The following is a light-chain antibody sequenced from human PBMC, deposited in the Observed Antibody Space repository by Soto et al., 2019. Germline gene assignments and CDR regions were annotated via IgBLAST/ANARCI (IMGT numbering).Light chain of an antibody. V-gene: IGLV2-14*01. CDR2: EVS. CDR1: SSDVGGYNY. CDR3: SSYTSSSPYV. Sequence: QSALTQPASVSGSPGQSITISCTGTSSDVGGYNYVSWYQQHPGKAPKLMIYEVSNRPPGVSNRLSGSKSGNTASLTISGLQAEDEADYYCSSYTSSSPYVFGTGTKLTVL. J-gene: IGLJ1*01.